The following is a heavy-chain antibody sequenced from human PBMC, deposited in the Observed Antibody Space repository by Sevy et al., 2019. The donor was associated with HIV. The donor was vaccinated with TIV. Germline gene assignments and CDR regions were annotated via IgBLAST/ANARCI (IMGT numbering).Heavy chain of an antibody. CDR1: GFTLSNYW. V-gene: IGHV3-7*01. Sequence: GGSLRLSCAASGFTLSNYWMSWVRQAPGKGLEWVANIEQDGSDKYYVDSVKGRFTISRDNAKNSLYLQMNSLRADDTAVYYCARDLFSGSYYENYWGQGTLVTVSS. CDR2: IEQDGSDK. J-gene: IGHJ4*02. CDR3: ARDLFSGSYYENY. D-gene: IGHD1-26*01.